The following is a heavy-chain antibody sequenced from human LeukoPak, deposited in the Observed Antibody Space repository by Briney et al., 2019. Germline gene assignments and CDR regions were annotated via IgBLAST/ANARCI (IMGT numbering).Heavy chain of an antibody. Sequence: ASVKVSCKASGYTFTGYYMHWVRQAPGQGLEWMGWINPNSGGTNYAQKFQGRVTMTRDTSISTAYMELSRLRSDDMAVYFCAREAGTTAFDIWGQGTMVTVSS. J-gene: IGHJ3*02. V-gene: IGHV1-2*02. D-gene: IGHD6-19*01. CDR2: INPNSGGT. CDR3: AREAGTTAFDI. CDR1: GYTFTGYY.